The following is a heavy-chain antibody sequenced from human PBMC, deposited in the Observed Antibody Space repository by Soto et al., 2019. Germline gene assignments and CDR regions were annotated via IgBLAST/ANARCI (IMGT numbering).Heavy chain of an antibody. CDR1: GGSMSKFY. J-gene: IGHJ5*02. Sequence: PSETLSLTCSVSGGSMSKFYWRWIRKTAGKGLEWMGRVYATGTSDYNPSLRSRIAMSVDTSKKTFSLRLRSVTAADTGVYYCVRDGSKTLRDCFDPWGQGILVTVSS. CDR3: VRDGSKTLRDCFDP. V-gene: IGHV4-4*07. D-gene: IGHD4-17*01. CDR2: VYATGTS.